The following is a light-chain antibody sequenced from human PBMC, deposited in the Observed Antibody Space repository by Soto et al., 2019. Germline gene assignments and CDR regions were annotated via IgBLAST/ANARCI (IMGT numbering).Light chain of an antibody. Sequence: EIVMTQSPPTLSVSPGERATLSCRASQSVSANIAWYQQKPGQAPRLLIYDASTRATGIPARFSGSGSGTEFTLSISSVQSEDFAVYYCQQYKSWPRSPVGQGTRLESK. J-gene: IGKJ5*01. CDR1: QSVSAN. CDR2: DAS. V-gene: IGKV3-15*01. CDR3: QQYKSWPRSP.